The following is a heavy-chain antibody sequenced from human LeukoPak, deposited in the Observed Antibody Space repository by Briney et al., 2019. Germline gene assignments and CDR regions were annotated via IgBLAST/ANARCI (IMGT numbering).Heavy chain of an antibody. CDR2: INPTGGST. Sequence: ASVKVSCKASGYTFTSYYMHWVRQAPGQGLEWMGLINPTGGSTGYAQKFQGRITMTRDMSTSTDYMELSSLRSEDTAIYYCARDNSVGDNAWWFDPWGQGTLVTVSS. D-gene: IGHD1-26*01. J-gene: IGHJ5*02. CDR1: GYTFTSYY. V-gene: IGHV1-46*01. CDR3: ARDNSVGDNAWWFDP.